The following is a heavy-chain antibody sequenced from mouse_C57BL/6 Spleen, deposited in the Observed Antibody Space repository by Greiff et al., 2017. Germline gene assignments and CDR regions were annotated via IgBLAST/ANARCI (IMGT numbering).Heavy chain of an antibody. CDR1: GYTFTSYW. V-gene: IGHV1-74*01. Sequence: QVHVKQPGAELVKPGASVKVSCKASGYTFTSYWMHWVKQRPGQGLEWIGRIHPSDSDTNYNQKFKGKATLTVDKSSSTAYMQLSSLTSEDSAVYYCASGGNYYAMDYWGQGTSVTVSS. D-gene: IGHD2-1*01. J-gene: IGHJ4*01. CDR2: IHPSDSDT. CDR3: ASGGNYYAMDY.